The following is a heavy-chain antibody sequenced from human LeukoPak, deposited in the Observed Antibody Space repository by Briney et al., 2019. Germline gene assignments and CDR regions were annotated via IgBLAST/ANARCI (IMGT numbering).Heavy chain of an antibody. Sequence: PGGSLRLSCAASGFTISSYEMNWVRRAPGKGLEWVSYISSSGSNIFYADSVKGRFTISRDNAKNSLYLQMSSLRAEDTAVYYCADLGTSTVARGEWGQGTLVTVSS. D-gene: IGHD1-14*01. CDR1: GFTISSYE. J-gene: IGHJ4*02. CDR3: ADLGTSTVARGE. V-gene: IGHV3-48*03. CDR2: ISSSGSNI.